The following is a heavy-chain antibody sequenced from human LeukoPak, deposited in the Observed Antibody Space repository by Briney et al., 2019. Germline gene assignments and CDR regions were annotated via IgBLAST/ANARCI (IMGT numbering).Heavy chain of an antibody. D-gene: IGHD3-10*01. Sequence: AISATGLTTYYAHPAKRRLTISTHNSENILCLQMNSLRADDTAVYYCANVPRNATMVSHFDYWGQGTLVTVSS. V-gene: IGHV3-23*01. CDR2: ISATGLTT. CDR3: ANVPRNATMVSHFDY. J-gene: IGHJ4*02.